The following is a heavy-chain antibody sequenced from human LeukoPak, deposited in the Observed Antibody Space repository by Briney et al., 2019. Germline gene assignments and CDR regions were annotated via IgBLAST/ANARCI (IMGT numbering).Heavy chain of an antibody. D-gene: IGHD3-10*01. CDR3: ARRPFGADY. CDR1: GFTFSNYW. CDR2: IKEDGTEK. Sequence: GGSLRLSCAASGFTFSNYWMGWVRQPPGKGLQWVANIKEDGTEKYYVDSVKGRFTISRDNAKNSVYLQMNSLRVEDTAVYYCARRPFGADYWGQGTLVTVSS. J-gene: IGHJ4*02. V-gene: IGHV3-7*01.